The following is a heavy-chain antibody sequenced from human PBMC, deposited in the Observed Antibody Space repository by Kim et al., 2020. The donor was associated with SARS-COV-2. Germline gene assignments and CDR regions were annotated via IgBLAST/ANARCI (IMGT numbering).Heavy chain of an antibody. J-gene: IGHJ4*02. Sequence: SETLSLTCAVYGGSFSGYYWSWIRQPPGKGLEWIGEINHSGSTNYNPSLKSRVTISVDTSKNQFSLKLSSVTAADTAVYYCARRYSSSWDIIFDYLGQGT. D-gene: IGHD6-13*01. CDR3: ARRYSSSWDIIFDY. CDR1: GGSFSGYY. V-gene: IGHV4-34*01. CDR2: INHSGST.